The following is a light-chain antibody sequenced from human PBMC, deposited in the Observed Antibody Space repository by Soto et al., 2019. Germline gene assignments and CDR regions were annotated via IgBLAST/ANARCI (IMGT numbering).Light chain of an antibody. V-gene: IGLV2-8*01. CDR3: TAYSGGNNV. CDR1: SSDVGGYNF. Sequence: QSVLTQPPSASGSPGQSVTISCTGTSSDVGGYNFVSWYQQYPGKVPKLMVYEVNKRPSGVPDRFSGSKSGNTASLTVSGFQAEDEADDYCTAYSGGNNVFGAGTKLTVL. CDR2: EVN. J-gene: IGLJ1*01.